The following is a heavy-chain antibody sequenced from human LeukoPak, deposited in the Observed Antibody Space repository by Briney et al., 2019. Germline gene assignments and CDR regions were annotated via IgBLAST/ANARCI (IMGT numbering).Heavy chain of an antibody. Sequence: PRGSLRLSCAASGFTFSNYNMNWVRQAPGKGLEWVSYISWGSCTYYAEPMKGRCTISRDNGKNSRYLQLLRLRAQDPAVSYCAKIDAFDIWGQGTMVTVSS. CDR2: ISWGSCT. V-gene: IGHV3-21*06. CDR3: AKIDAFDI. CDR1: GFTFSNYN. J-gene: IGHJ3*02.